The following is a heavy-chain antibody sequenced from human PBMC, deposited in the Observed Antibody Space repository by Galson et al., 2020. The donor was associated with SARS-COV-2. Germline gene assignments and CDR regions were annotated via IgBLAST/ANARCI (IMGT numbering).Heavy chain of an antibody. V-gene: IGHV2-70*01. CDR3: ARMADGYGGYDYGSSPFDY. CDR1: GFSLTTSGMG. D-gene: IGHD5-12*01. CDR2: IDWDDDK. Sequence: SGPTLVKPTPTLTLTSPFSGFSLTTSGMGVTWIRQPPGKALEWLALIDWDDDKYYSTSLRTRLTLSRDTSKNQVFLTMTNMDPVDTATYYCARMADGYGGYDYGSSPFDYWGQGTLVTVSS. J-gene: IGHJ4*02.